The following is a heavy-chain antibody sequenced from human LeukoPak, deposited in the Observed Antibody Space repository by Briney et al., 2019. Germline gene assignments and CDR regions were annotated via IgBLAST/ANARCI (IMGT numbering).Heavy chain of an antibody. Sequence: NPGGSLRLSCAASGFTFSNAWMSWVRQAPGKGLEWVGRIKSKTDGGTTEYAAPVKGRFTISRDDSKNTLYLQMDSLKTEDTAVYYCTTQYYDILTGYSSDYWGQGTLVTVSS. CDR1: GFTFSNAW. CDR2: IKSKTDGGTT. CDR3: TTQYYDILTGYSSDY. D-gene: IGHD3-9*01. V-gene: IGHV3-15*01. J-gene: IGHJ4*02.